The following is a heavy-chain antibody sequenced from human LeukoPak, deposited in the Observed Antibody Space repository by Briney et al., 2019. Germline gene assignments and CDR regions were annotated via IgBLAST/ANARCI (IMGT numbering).Heavy chain of an antibody. CDR2: IKQDRSEK. V-gene: IGHV3-7*01. Sequence: GGSLRLSCAASGFTFTNYWMSWVRQAPGKGLELVANIKQDRSEKYYVDSVKGRFTISRDNAKNSLYLQMNSLRAEDTAVYYCARLREIPVFGVVTKSTSYFDYWGQGTLVTVYS. J-gene: IGHJ4*02. CDR3: ARLREIPVFGVVTKSTSYFDY. D-gene: IGHD3-3*01. CDR1: GFTFTNYW.